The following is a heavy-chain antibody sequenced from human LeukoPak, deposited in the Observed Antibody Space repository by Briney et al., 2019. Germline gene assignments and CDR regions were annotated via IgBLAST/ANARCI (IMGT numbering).Heavy chain of an antibody. J-gene: IGHJ5*02. CDR2: IYYSGST. CDR1: GGSISTTTYY. Sequence: SSETLSLTCSVSGGSISTTTYYWGWIRQSPGKGLEWIGYIYYSGSTNYNPSLKSRVTISVDTSKNQFSLKLSSVTAADTAVYYCARGDYDFWSGYYTGDGHNWFDPWGQGTLVTVSS. V-gene: IGHV4-61*05. D-gene: IGHD3-3*01. CDR3: ARGDYDFWSGYYTGDGHNWFDP.